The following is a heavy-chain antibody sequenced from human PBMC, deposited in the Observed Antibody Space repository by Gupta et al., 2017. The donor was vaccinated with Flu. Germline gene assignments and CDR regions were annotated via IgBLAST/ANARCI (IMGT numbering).Heavy chain of an antibody. CDR3: AKDQNNAPYYDSSGETH. CDR2: ISGSGGST. D-gene: IGHD3-22*01. V-gene: IGHV3-23*01. Sequence: EVQLLESGGGLVQPGGSLRLSCAASGFTFSSYAMSWVRQAPGKGLEWVSAISGSGGSTYYADSVKGRVTISRDNSKNTLYLQMNSLRAEDTAVYYCAKDQNNAPYYDSSGETHWGQGTLVTVSS. CDR1: GFTFSSYA. J-gene: IGHJ4*02.